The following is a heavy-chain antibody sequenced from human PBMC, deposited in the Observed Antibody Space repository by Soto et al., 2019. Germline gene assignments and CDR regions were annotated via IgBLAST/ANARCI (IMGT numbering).Heavy chain of an antibody. CDR3: AGGATGSFHYYYMDV. CDR1: GGTFNSYA. D-gene: IGHD3-10*01. Sequence: QVQLVQSGAEVKKPGSSVNVSCKASGGTFNSYAINWVRQAPGQGLEWVGRIIPMLGVPNYAQKFQGRIMITADKFTATAYMEVTSLRSEDTAVYYCAGGATGSFHYYYMDVWGKGTTVTVSS. V-gene: IGHV1-69*04. J-gene: IGHJ6*03. CDR2: IIPMLGVP.